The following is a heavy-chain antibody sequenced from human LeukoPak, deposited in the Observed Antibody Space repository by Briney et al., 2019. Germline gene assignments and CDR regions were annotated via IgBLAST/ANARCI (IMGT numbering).Heavy chain of an antibody. J-gene: IGHJ4*02. D-gene: IGHD2-15*01. CDR2: INPSGGST. CDR1: GYTFTSYY. V-gene: IGHV1-46*01. CDR3: ARDLSYCSGGSCHHLGY. Sequence: ASVKVSCKASGYTFTSYYMHWVRQAPGQGLEWMGIINPSGGSTSYAQKFQGRVTMTRDTSTSTVYVELSSLRSEDTAVYYCARDLSYCSGGSCHHLGYWGQGTLVTVSS.